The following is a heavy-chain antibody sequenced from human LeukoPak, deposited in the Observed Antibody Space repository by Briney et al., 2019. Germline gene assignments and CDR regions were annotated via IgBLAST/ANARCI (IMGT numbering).Heavy chain of an antibody. CDR1: GGSISSYY. V-gene: IGHV4-59*12. CDR2: IYYSGST. Sequence: SSETLSLTCTVSGGSISSYYWSWIRQPPGKGLEWIGYIYYSGSTNYNPSLKSRVTLSVDTSKNQFSLKVNSVTAADTAVYYCARGPLQNCFDSWGQGTLITVSS. CDR3: ARGPLQNCFDS. D-gene: IGHD4-11*01. J-gene: IGHJ5*01.